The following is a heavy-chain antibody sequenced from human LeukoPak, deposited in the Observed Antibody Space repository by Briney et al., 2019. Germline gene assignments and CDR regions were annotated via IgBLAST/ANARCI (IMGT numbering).Heavy chain of an antibody. J-gene: IGHJ4*02. V-gene: IGHV4-39*01. CDR1: GGSISSSSEY. CDR2: IYYSGST. CDR3: ARHFLRGVIISGFDY. D-gene: IGHD3-10*01. Sequence: SETLSLTCTVSGGSISSSSEYWGWIRQPPGKGLEWIGSIYYSGSTYYNPSLKSRVTISVDTSKNQFSLKLSSVTAADTAVYYCARHFLRGVIISGFDYWGQGTLVTVSS.